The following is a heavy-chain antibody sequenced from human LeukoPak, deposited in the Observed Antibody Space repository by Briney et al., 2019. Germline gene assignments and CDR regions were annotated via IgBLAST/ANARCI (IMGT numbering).Heavy chain of an antibody. V-gene: IGHV1-8*03. CDR2: MNPNSGNT. J-gene: IGHJ4*02. D-gene: IGHD3-22*01. CDR3: ARAHHYYDSSGLDY. Sequence: GASVKVSCKASGYTFTSYDISWVRQATGQGLEWMGWMNPNSGNTGYAQKFQGRVTITRNTSISTAYMELSSLRSEDTAVYYCARAHHYYDSSGLDYWGQGTLVTVSS. CDR1: GYTFTSYD.